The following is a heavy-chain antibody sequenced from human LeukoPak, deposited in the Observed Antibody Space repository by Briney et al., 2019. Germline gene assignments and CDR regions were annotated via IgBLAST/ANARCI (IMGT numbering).Heavy chain of an antibody. V-gene: IGHV3-7*01. CDR3: ARDRPIWFEADY. Sequence: GGSLRLSCAASGFTSSSYWMSWVRQAPGKGLEWVANIKQDGSEKYYVDSVKGRFTISRDNAKNSLYLQMNSLRAEDTAVYYCARDRPIWFEADYWGQGTLVTVSS. CDR2: IKQDGSEK. D-gene: IGHD3-10*01. J-gene: IGHJ4*02. CDR1: GFTSSSYW.